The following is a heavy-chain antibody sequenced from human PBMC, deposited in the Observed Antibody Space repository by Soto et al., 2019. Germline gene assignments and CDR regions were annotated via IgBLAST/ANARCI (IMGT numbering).Heavy chain of an antibody. V-gene: IGHV3-74*01. CDR2: IKNDGSGA. CDR1: GFTFSNYW. J-gene: IGHJ4*02. CDR3: TRGDGDYHDGKVYLGRH. Sequence: EVQLVESVGDLVQPGGSLRLSCLASGFTFSNYWMHWVRQPPGKGLEWVSRIKNDGSGAYYADSVKGRFTISRDNAKNTLYLQMNSLRVEDTAVYYCTRGDGDYHDGKVYLGRHWGQGTLVTVSS. D-gene: IGHD3-22*01.